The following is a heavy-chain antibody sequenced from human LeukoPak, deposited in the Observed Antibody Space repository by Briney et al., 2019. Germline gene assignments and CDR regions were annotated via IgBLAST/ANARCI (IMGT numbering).Heavy chain of an antibody. V-gene: IGHV4-4*07. CDR2: IYTSGST. Sequence: SETLSLTCTVSGGSISSYYWSWIRQPPGKGLEWIGRIYTSGSTNYNPSLKSRVTMSVDTSKNQFSLKLSSVTAADTAVYYCARGLSGAGTGYYMDVWGKGTTVTVSS. CDR3: ARGLSGAGTGYYMDV. D-gene: IGHD6-19*01. CDR1: GGSISSYY. J-gene: IGHJ6*03.